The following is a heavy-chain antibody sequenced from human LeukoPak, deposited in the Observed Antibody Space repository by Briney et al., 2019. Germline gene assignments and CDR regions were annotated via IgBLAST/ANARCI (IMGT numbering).Heavy chain of an antibody. CDR2: ISSSSSTI. D-gene: IGHD3-16*01. CDR1: GFSFSDYS. Sequence: GGSLRLSCAASGFSFSDYSMNWVRQAPGKGLEWVSYISSSSSTIYYAVSVKGRFTISRDNAKNSLYLQMDSLRAEDTAVYYCARDRDSIYPGGPFDYWGQGTLVTVSS. J-gene: IGHJ4*02. CDR3: ARDRDSIYPGGPFDY. V-gene: IGHV3-48*01.